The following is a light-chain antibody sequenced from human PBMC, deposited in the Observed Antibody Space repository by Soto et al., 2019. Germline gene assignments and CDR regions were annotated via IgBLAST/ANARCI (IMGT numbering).Light chain of an antibody. V-gene: IGKV3-20*01. CDR2: GAS. Sequence: TQSPGTLSLSPGERATLSCRASQRVSSHSLAWYQQIPGQAPRPLIYGASSRIPGIPDRFSGSGSGTDFTLTISRLEPEDFAVYYCQQYGSLPWTFGQGTKVDI. CDR3: QQYGSLPWT. CDR1: QRVSSHS. J-gene: IGKJ1*01.